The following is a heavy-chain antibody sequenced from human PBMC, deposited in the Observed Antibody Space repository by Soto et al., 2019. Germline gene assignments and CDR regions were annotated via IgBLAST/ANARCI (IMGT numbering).Heavy chain of an antibody. J-gene: IGHJ4*02. D-gene: IGHD4-17*01. Sequence: SETLSLTCTVSGGSLTSNSYYWGWIRQPPGKGLEWIGSFYYSQSTYFNPSLKSRVTISVETSKNQYSLKLSAVTAADTAVYYCARRSTVTYDYWGQGILVTVS. CDR1: GGSLTSNSYY. V-gene: IGHV4-39*01. CDR3: ARRSTVTYDY. CDR2: FYYSQST.